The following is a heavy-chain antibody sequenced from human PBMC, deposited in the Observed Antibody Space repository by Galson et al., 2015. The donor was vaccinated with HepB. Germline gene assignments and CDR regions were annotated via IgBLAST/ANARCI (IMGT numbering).Heavy chain of an antibody. V-gene: IGHV4-39*01. J-gene: IGHJ2*01. CDR2: VDYSGST. CDR1: GGSINNSLYY. Sequence: ETLSLTCSVSGGSINNSLYYWGCIRQPPGKGLEWIGSVDYSGSTYYNPSLKSRLTISVDTSKNQFSLKLSSMTAADTALYYCATQAGADILTHFFFDLWGRGALVTVSP. CDR3: ATQAGADILTHFFFDL. D-gene: IGHD2-2*02.